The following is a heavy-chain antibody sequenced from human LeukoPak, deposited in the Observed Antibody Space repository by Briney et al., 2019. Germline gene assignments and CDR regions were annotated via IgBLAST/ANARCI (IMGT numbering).Heavy chain of an antibody. D-gene: IGHD3-22*01. CDR1: GFTFSSYS. Sequence: GGSLRLSCAASGFTFSSYSMNWVRQAPGKGLEWVSSISSSSSYIYYADSVKGRFTISRDNAKNSLYLQMNSLRAEDTAVYYCAIVRHYDSSGPGYWGQGTLVTVSS. J-gene: IGHJ4*02. V-gene: IGHV3-21*01. CDR2: ISSSSSYI. CDR3: AIVRHYDSSGPGY.